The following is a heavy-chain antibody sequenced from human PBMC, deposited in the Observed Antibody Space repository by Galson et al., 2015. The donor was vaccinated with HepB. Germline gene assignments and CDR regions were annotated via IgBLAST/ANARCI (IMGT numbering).Heavy chain of an antibody. D-gene: IGHD4-17*01. CDR3: ARDHTVNSRNFFDP. Sequence: SVKVSCKASGYKFTNYGINWVRQAPGQGLEWMGWITSYNGNTNYAQKFQGRVTMTTDTSTNTAYMELRSLRSDDTAVYYCARDHTVNSRNFFDPWGQGTLVTVSS. J-gene: IGHJ5*02. CDR1: GYKFTNYG. V-gene: IGHV1-18*01. CDR2: ITSYNGNT.